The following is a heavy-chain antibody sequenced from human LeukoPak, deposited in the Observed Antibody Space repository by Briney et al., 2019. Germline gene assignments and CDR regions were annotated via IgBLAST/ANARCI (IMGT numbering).Heavy chain of an antibody. V-gene: IGHV3-7*01. CDR3: ARGRFQYDHSGYSSFYH. CDR2: IDQDGSGK. CDR1: GFTFSSYA. D-gene: IGHD3-22*01. J-gene: IGHJ4*02. Sequence: PGGSLRLSCAASGFTFSSYAMSWVRQAPGNGLEWVANIDQDGSGKYYVDSVRGRFIISTDNAKNSLYLQMNSLRVEDTAVYYCARGRFQYDHSGYSSFYHWGQGTLVTVSS.